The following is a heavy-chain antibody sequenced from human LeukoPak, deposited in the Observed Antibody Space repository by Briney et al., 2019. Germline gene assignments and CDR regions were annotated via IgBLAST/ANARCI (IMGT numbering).Heavy chain of an antibody. D-gene: IGHD3-22*01. CDR2: ISGSGETT. J-gene: IGHJ4*02. CDR1: GFTFSNYA. V-gene: IGHV3-23*01. CDR3: ARWRYYYDSSALWLDY. Sequence: GGSLRLSCAASGFTFSNYAMSWLRQAPGSGLEWVSGISGSGETTYYADSVKGRFTISRDNAKNTLYLQMNSLRAEDTAVYYCARWRYYYDSSALWLDYWGQGTLVTVSS.